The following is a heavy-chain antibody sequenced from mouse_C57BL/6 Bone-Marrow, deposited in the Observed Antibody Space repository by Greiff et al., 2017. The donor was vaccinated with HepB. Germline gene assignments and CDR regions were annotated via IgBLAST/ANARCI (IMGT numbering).Heavy chain of an antibody. CDR3: ARALRLPYYFDY. V-gene: IGHV1-69*01. J-gene: IGHJ2*01. D-gene: IGHD3-2*02. CDR1: GYTFPSYW. CDR2: IDPSDSYT. Sequence: VQLQQPGAELVMPGASVKLSCKASGYTFPSYWKHWVKQRPGQGLEWIGEIDPSDSYTNYNQKFKGKSTLTVDKSSSTAYMQLSSLTSEDSAVYYCARALRLPYYFDYWGQGTTLTVSS.